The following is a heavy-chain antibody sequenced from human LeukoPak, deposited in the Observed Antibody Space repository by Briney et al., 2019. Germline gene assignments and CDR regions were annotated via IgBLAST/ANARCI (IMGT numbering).Heavy chain of an antibody. CDR2: ISGSGGST. V-gene: IGHV3-23*01. J-gene: IGHJ4*02. CDR1: GFTFSSYA. Sequence: GVSLRLSCAASGFTFSSYAMSWVRQAPGKGLEWVSAISGSGGSTYYADSVKGRFTISRDNSKNTLYLQMNSLRAEDTAVYYCAKDLYDSSGYHHDYWGQGTLVTISS. D-gene: IGHD3-22*01. CDR3: AKDLYDSSGYHHDY.